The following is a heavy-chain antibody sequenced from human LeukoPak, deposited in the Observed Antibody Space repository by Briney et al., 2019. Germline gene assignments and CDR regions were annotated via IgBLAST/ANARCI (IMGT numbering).Heavy chain of an antibody. CDR1: GGSFSGYY. CDR3: ARHFLLGTYPDYFDY. Sequence: SETLSLTCAVYGGSFSGYYWGWIRQPPGKGLELIGTIYYSGSTYYNPSLNSRVTISVDTSKNQFSLKLSSVTAADTAVYFCARHFLLGTYPDYFDYWGQGTLVTVSS. CDR2: IYYSGST. J-gene: IGHJ4*02. V-gene: IGHV4-39*01. D-gene: IGHD7-27*01.